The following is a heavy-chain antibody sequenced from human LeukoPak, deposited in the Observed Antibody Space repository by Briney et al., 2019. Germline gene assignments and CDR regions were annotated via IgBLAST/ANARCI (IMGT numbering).Heavy chain of an antibody. J-gene: IGHJ4*02. CDR2: ISGSGGAT. CDR1: GFTFNTYG. V-gene: IGHV3-23*01. Sequence: GGSLRLSCAASGFTFNTYGMSWVRQAPGKGLEWVSGISGSGGATYYADSVKGRFTVSRDDPHDTLYLQMNSVRAEDTAVYFCARGGVDHYGSGTYYLMYYFDHWGQGALVTVSS. CDR3: ARGGVDHYGSGTYYLMYYFDH. D-gene: IGHD3-10*01.